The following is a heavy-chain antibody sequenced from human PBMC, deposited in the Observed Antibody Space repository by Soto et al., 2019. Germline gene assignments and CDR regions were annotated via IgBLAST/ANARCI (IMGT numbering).Heavy chain of an antibody. D-gene: IGHD2-2*03. CDR1: GASLSSYY. Sequence: SETLSLTCVVSGASLSSYYWSWIRQPPGKGLECVGYIYYSGSTNYNPSLKSRVTISVDTSKNHFSLKLISVTTADTAVYFCAREGNLGRWIQPLDSWGQGTLVTVSS. V-gene: IGHV4-59*01. J-gene: IGHJ4*02. CDR2: IYYSGST. CDR3: AREGNLGRWIQPLDS.